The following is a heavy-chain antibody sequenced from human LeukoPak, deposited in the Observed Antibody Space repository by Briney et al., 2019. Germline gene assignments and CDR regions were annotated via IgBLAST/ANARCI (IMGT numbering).Heavy chain of an antibody. CDR3: ARVIAVAGTLSY. V-gene: IGHV1-2*02. Sequence: ASVKVSCKASGYIFTGYYMHWVRQAPGQGLEWMGWINPNSGGTNYAQKFQGRVTMTRDTSISTAYMELSRLGSDDTAVYYCARVIAVAGTLSYWGQGTLVTVSS. CDR2: INPNSGGT. D-gene: IGHD6-19*01. CDR1: GYIFTGYY. J-gene: IGHJ4*02.